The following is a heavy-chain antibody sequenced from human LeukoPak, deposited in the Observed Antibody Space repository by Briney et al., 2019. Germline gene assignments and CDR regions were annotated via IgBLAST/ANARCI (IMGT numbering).Heavy chain of an antibody. CDR1: GGSISSYY. J-gene: IGHJ4*02. CDR2: IYYSGST. CDR3: ASHEIGYCSSTSCLWGFDY. D-gene: IGHD2-2*01. V-gene: IGHV4-59*01. Sequence: PSETLSLTCTVSGGSISSYYWSRIRQPPGKGLEWIGYIYYSGSTNYNPSLKSRVTISVDTSKNQFSLKLSSVTAADTAVYYCASHEIGYCSSTSCLWGFDYWGQGTLVTVSS.